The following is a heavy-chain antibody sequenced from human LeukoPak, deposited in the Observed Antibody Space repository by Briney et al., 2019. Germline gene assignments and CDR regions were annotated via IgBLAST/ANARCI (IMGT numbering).Heavy chain of an antibody. CDR2: IRSKAYGGTT. CDR1: GFTFGDYA. D-gene: IGHD2-2*01. V-gene: IGHV3-49*03. Sequence: GGSLRLSCTASGFTFGDYAMSWFRQAPGKGLEWVGFIRSKAYGGTTEYAASVKGRFTISRDDSKSIAYLQMNSLKTEDTAVYYCTRLWEDIVVVPAYYWGQGTLVTVSS. J-gene: IGHJ4*02. CDR3: TRLWEDIVVVPAYY.